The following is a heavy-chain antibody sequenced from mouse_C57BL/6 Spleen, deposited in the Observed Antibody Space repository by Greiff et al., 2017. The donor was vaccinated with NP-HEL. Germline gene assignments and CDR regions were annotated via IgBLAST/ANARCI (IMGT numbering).Heavy chain of an antibody. CDR3: AREYGYDGRYFDY. CDR2: IDPSDSET. Sequence: QVQLQQPGAELVRPGSSVKLSCKASGYTFTSYWMHWVKQRPIQGLEWIGNIDPSDSETHYNQKFKDKATLTVDKSSSTAYMQLSSLTSEDSAVYYCAREYGYDGRYFDYWGQGTTLTVSS. V-gene: IGHV1-52*01. J-gene: IGHJ2*01. D-gene: IGHD2-2*01. CDR1: GYTFTSYW.